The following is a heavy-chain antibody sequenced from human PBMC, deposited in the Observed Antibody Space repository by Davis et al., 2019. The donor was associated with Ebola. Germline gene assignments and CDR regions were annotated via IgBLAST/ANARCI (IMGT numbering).Heavy chain of an antibody. CDR2: ISWNSGSI. J-gene: IGHJ4*02. CDR3: ARLGRSGHDY. D-gene: IGHD6-19*01. CDR1: GFTFDDYA. V-gene: IGHV3-9*01. Sequence: SLKISCAASGFTFDDYAMHWVRQAPGKGLEWVSGISWNSGSIGYADSVKGRFTISRDNAKNSLYLQMNSLRADDTAVYYCARLGRSGHDYWGQGTLVTVSS.